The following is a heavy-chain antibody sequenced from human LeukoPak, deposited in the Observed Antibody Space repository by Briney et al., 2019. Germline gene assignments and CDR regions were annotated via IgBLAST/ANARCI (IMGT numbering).Heavy chain of an antibody. Sequence: GGSLRLSCAASGFTFSSYWMSWVRQAPGKGLEWVANIKQDGSEKYYVDSVKGRFTISRDNAKNSLYLQMNSLRAEDTAVYYCARDPPPSTVVTTADDWGQGTLVTFSS. CDR2: IKQDGSEK. V-gene: IGHV3-7*01. CDR3: ARDPPPSTVVTTADD. CDR1: GFTFSSYW. J-gene: IGHJ4*02. D-gene: IGHD4-23*01.